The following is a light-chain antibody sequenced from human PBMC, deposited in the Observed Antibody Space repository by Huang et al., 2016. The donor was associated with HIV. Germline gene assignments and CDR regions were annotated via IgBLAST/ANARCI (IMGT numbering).Light chain of an antibody. CDR2: RAS. Sequence: DIQMTQSPSTLSASVGDRVTITCRASQSISSWLAWYQQKPGKAPKLLIYRASSLGGGVPSRFSGSGSGTEFTLTISSLQPDDFATYYCQQYNSYSTFGQGTKVEIK. CDR1: QSISSW. CDR3: QQYNSYST. J-gene: IGKJ1*01. V-gene: IGKV1-5*03.